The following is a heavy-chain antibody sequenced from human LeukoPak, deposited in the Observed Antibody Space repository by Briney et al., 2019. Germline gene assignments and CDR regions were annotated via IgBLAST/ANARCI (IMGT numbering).Heavy chain of an antibody. Sequence: GGSLRHSCAASGFTVSSNYMSWVRPAPGKGLEWGSVIYSGGSTYYADSVKGRFTISRDNSKNTLYLQMNSLGAEDTAVYYCARSITIFGVVIGWFDPWGQGTLVTVSS. J-gene: IGHJ5*02. CDR1: GFTVSSNY. V-gene: IGHV3-66*02. CDR3: ARSITIFGVVIGWFDP. D-gene: IGHD3-3*01. CDR2: IYSGGST.